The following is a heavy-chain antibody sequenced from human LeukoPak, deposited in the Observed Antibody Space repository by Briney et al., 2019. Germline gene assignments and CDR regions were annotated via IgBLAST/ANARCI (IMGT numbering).Heavy chain of an antibody. J-gene: IGHJ4*02. D-gene: IGHD3-10*01. Sequence: ASVKVSCKVSGYTLTELSMHWVRQAPGKGFEWMGGFDPEDGETIYAQKFQGRVTMTEDTSTDTAYMELSSLRSEDTAVYYCATDIIQTPNYYGSGSYQQRDYWGQGTLVTVSS. CDR1: GYTLTELS. CDR2: FDPEDGET. V-gene: IGHV1-24*01. CDR3: ATDIIQTPNYYGSGSYQQRDY.